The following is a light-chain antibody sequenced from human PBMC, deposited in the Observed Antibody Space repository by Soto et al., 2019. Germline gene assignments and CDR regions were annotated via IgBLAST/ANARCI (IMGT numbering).Light chain of an antibody. CDR1: SSNIGAGYD. V-gene: IGLV1-40*01. CDR3: QSYDSSLSVNVV. J-gene: IGLJ2*01. Sequence: QSVLTQPPSVSGAPGQRVTISCTGSSSNIGAGYDVHWYQQLPGTAPKLLIYGNSNRPSGVPDRFSGSKSGTSASLAITGLQAEDEADYYCQSYDSSLSVNVVFGGGTKLNVL. CDR2: GNS.